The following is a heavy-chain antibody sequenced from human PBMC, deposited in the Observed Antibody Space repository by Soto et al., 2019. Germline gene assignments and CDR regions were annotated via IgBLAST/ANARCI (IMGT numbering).Heavy chain of an antibody. V-gene: IGHV1-69*08. CDR1: GGTFSRNT. J-gene: IGHJ6*02. CDR2: IIPLLNIP. D-gene: IGHD3-10*01. CDR3: ARDRGRVSAVGGKMVNRYGLDV. Sequence: QVQLVQSGAEVKKPGSSVKVSCKASGGTFSRNTISWVRQAPGQGLEWMGRIIPLLNIPNYAQTFQGRVMMTADSSTTTVYTEVSSLKSEDTAVYYCARDRGRVSAVGGKMVNRYGLDVWGQGTKVTVSS.